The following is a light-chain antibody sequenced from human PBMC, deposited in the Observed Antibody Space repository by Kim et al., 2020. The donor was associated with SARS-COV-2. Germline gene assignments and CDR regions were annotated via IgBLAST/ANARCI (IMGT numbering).Light chain of an antibody. CDR3: QQTNNSPLA. V-gene: IGKV1-12*01. Sequence: DLQMTQSPSFVSASVGDRVTITCRASQSFSNWLAWYQQRPGGAPKLLIYASSSLHRGVPSRFSATESGTEFTLTISSLQPEDFATYYCQQTNNSPLAFGGGTKLEIK. CDR2: ASS. CDR1: QSFSNW. J-gene: IGKJ4*01.